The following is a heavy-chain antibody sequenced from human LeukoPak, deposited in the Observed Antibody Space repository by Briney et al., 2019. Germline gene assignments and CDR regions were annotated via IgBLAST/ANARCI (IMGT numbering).Heavy chain of an antibody. D-gene: IGHD1-1*01. CDR1: GFTFSSYG. Sequence: PGGSLRLSCAASGFTFSSYGMHWVRQAPGKGLEWVAVISYDGSNKYYADSVKGRFTISRDNSKNTLYLQMNSLRAEDTAVYYCARGNWYGYWGQGTLVTVSS. V-gene: IGHV3-30*03. J-gene: IGHJ4*02. CDR2: ISYDGSNK. CDR3: ARGNWYGY.